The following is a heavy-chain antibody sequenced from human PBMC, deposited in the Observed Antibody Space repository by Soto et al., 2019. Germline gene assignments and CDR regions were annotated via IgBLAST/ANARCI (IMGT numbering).Heavy chain of an antibody. D-gene: IGHD5-12*01. CDR3: ASSSGYDPYYYYYGMDV. CDR1: GYSFTSYW. CDR2: IYPGDSDT. V-gene: IGHV5-51*01. J-gene: IGHJ6*02. Sequence: LGASLKISYKSSGYSFTSYWIGWVRQMPGKGLEWMGIIYPGDSDTRYSPSFQGQVTISADKSISTAYLQWSSLKASDTAMYYCASSSGYDPYYYYYGMDVWGQGTTVTVSS.